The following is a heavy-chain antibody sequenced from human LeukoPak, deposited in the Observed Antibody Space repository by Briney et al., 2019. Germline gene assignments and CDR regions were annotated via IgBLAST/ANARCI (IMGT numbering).Heavy chain of an antibody. CDR3: ARDRDGDYDILTGYYH. V-gene: IGHV3-30*03. J-gene: IGHJ4*02. CDR1: GFTFSNYG. Sequence: GRSLRLSCAASGFTFSNYGMYWVRQAPGKGLEWVAVISYDGRNKYYAGSVKGRFTISRDNSKSTLYLQMDSLRAEDTAVYYCARDRDGDYDILTGYYHWGQGTLVTVSS. CDR2: ISYDGRNK. D-gene: IGHD3-9*01.